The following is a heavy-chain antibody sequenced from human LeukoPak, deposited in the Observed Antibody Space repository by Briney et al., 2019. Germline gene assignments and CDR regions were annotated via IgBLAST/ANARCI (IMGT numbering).Heavy chain of an antibody. CDR3: TTVYTLGYCSSTSCSVGNY. CDR2: IKSKTAGGTT. J-gene: IGHJ4*02. Sequence: GGSIRLSCAASAFTFGNAWMSWVRQAPGKGLEWVGRIKSKTAGGTTDYAAPVKGRFTMSRDDSKNTLYLQRNSLKTEDTAVYYCTTVYTLGYCSSTSCSVGNYWGQGTLVTVSS. CDR1: AFTFGNAW. D-gene: IGHD2-2*01. V-gene: IGHV3-15*01.